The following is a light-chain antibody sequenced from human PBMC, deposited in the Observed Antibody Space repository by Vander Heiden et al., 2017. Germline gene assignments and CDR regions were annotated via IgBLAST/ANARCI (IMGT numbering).Light chain of an antibody. CDR3: QQYDSRFRR. Sequence: DIVLSQSPDSLAVSLGERATINSKSSQSVLSSPNNKSYLAWYQQKPGQPPKLLIYGASTRESGVPDRFSGSGSGTDFTLTISSLQAEDVAVYYCQQYDSRFRRFGQGTKVEFK. V-gene: IGKV4-1*01. J-gene: IGKJ1*01. CDR1: QSVLSSPNNKSY. CDR2: GAS.